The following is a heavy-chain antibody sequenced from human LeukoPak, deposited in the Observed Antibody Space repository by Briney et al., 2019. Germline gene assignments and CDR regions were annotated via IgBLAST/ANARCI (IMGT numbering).Heavy chain of an antibody. J-gene: IGHJ4*02. Sequence: GGSLRLSCAASGFTFSSYAMSWVRQAPGKGLEWVSAYSGSGGSTYYADSVKGRFTISRDDSKNTLSLQMNSLRAEDTAVYYCAKDPTGEMATRGLFDYWGQGTLVTVSS. V-gene: IGHV3-23*01. CDR3: AKDPTGEMATRGLFDY. D-gene: IGHD5-24*01. CDR1: GFTFSSYA. CDR2: YSGSGGST.